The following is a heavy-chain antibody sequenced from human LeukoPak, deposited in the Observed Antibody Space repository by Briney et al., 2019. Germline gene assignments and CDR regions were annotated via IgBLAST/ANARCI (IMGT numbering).Heavy chain of an antibody. CDR1: GFSFDDYA. D-gene: IGHD6-13*01. Sequence: GASLTLSCAASGFSFDDYAMHWVRQAPRKSLEWVSLISGEGGRTYYADSAKGRLSISRDNSKKSLYLQIDSLRTEDTAFYYCAKDMSYTSSWYGVVYLYYYMDVWGRGTTVTVSS. CDR2: ISGEGGRT. V-gene: IGHV3-43*02. J-gene: IGHJ6*03. CDR3: AKDMSYTSSWYGVVYLYYYMDV.